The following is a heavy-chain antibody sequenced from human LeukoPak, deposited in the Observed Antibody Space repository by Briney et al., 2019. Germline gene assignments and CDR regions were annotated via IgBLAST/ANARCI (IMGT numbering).Heavy chain of an antibody. CDR1: GFTFSSYD. Sequence: GRSLRLSCAASGFTFSSYDMHWGRQAPGKGLEWVTVISYDGSNKYYGDSVKGRFTISRDNSKNTLYLKMNRLRAEDTAVHYSAKEGSNGDCVYWGQATLVSVSS. D-gene: IGHD1-26*01. J-gene: IGHJ4*02. CDR3: AKEGSNGDCVY. V-gene: IGHV3-30*18. CDR2: ISYDGSNK.